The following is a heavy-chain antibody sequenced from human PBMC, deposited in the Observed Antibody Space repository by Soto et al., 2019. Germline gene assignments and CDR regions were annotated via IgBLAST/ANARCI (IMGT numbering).Heavy chain of an antibody. J-gene: IGHJ4*02. CDR3: GKERRGSGWSGCEC. D-gene: IGHD6-19*01. Sequence: VQLLESGGGLVQPGGSLRLSWAASGFIFRDYAMNWVRKAPGKGMEWVSDISGSGDSARYADSVKGRFTISRDNSSETLCRLMKSLRDADTAVYPCGKERRGSGWSGCECWGQGDLVHVSS. V-gene: IGHV3-23*01. CDR1: GFIFRDYA. CDR2: ISGSGDSA.